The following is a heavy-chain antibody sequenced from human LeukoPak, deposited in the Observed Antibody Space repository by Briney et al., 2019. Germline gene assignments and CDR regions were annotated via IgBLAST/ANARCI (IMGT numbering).Heavy chain of an antibody. CDR3: ARPGLQLWSYYYYGMDV. D-gene: IGHD5-18*01. V-gene: IGHV1-18*01. CDR2: ISAYNGNT. CDR1: GYTFTSYG. Sequence: RRGESLKISCKASGYTFTSYGISWVRQAPGQGLEWMGWISAYNGNTNYAQKLQGRVTMTTDTSTSTAYMELRSLRSDDTAVYYCARPGLQLWSYYYYGMDVWGQGTTVTVSS. J-gene: IGHJ6*02.